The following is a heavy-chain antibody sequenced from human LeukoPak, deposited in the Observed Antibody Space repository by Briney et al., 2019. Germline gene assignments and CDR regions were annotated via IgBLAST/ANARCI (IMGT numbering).Heavy chain of an antibody. Sequence: PSETLTLTCTVFGGTISSYYWRWIRQPPGKGLEWIGYIYYSGNTNYNPSLKSRVTISVETTKNQSSFMLSSVTGTDTAVYYCARQQGSSGWFYYFDYCGQGTLVTVSS. D-gene: IGHD6-19*01. CDR2: IYYSGNT. J-gene: IGHJ4*02. CDR3: ARQQGSSGWFYYFDY. V-gene: IGHV4-59*08. CDR1: GGTISSYY.